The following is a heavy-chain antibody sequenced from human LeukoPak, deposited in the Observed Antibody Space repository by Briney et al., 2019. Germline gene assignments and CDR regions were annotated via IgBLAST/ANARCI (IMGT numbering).Heavy chain of an antibody. Sequence: ASVKVSCKASGYTFTSYGISWVRQAPGQGLEWMGWISAYNGNTNYAQKLQGRGTMTTDTSTSTAYMELRSLRSDDTAVYYCARSVRSYDYVYSNYYYMDVWGKGTTVTVSS. D-gene: IGHD3-16*01. J-gene: IGHJ6*03. CDR2: ISAYNGNT. CDR3: ARSVRSYDYVYSNYYYMDV. V-gene: IGHV1-18*01. CDR1: GYTFTSYG.